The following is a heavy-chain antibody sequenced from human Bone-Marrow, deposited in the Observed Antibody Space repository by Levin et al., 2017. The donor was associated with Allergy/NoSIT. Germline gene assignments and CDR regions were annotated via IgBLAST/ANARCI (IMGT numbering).Heavy chain of an antibody. CDR3: ARLLAAAGTGHWFDP. D-gene: IGHD6-13*01. CDR2: IYPGDSDT. Sequence: PGGSLRLSCKGSGYSFTSYWIGWVRQMPGKGLEWMGIIYPGDSDTRYSPSFQGQVTISADKSISTAYLQWSSLKASDTAMYYCARLLAAAGTGHWFDPWGQGTLVTVSS. V-gene: IGHV5-51*01. J-gene: IGHJ5*02. CDR1: GYSFTSYW.